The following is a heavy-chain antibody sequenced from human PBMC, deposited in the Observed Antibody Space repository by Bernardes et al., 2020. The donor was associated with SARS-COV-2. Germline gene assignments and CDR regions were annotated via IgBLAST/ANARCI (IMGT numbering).Heavy chain of an antibody. V-gene: IGHV4-39*01. J-gene: IGHJ4*02. CDR1: GGSISSSSYY. D-gene: IGHD3-3*01. CDR2: IYYSGST. Sequence: SETLSLTCTVSGGSISSSSYYWGWIRQPPGKGLEWIGSIYYSGSTYYNPSLKSRVTISVDTSKNQFSLKLSSVTAADTAVYYCARSLMYYDFWSGYYQGYFDYWGQGTLVTVSS. CDR3: ARSLMYYDFWSGYYQGYFDY.